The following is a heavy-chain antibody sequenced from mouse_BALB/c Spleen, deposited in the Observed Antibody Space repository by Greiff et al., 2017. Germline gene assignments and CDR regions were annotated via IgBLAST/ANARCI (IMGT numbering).Heavy chain of an antibody. CDR3: ARGGWDACMAY. D-gene: IGHD4-1*01. CDR1: GFSLTSYG. Sequence: QVQLQESGPGLVAPSQSLSITCTVSGFSLTSYGVHWVRQPPGKGLEWLGVIWAGGSTNYNSALMSRLSISKDNSKSQVFLKMNSLQTDDTAMYYCARGGWDACMAYWGQGTLVTVSA. V-gene: IGHV2-9*02. J-gene: IGHJ3*01. CDR2: IWAGGST.